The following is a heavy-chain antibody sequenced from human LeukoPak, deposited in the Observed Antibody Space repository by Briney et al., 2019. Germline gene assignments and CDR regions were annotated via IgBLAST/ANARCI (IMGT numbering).Heavy chain of an antibody. CDR2: IKKDGSEK. J-gene: IGHJ4*02. V-gene: IGHV3-7*01. D-gene: IGHD5-18*01. CDR3: ARDLSGITGYTYGRGIDY. CDR1: GFTFSSHR. Sequence: GGSLRLSCAASGFTFSSHRMTWVRQTPGKGLEWVANIKKDGSEKYYVDSVKGRFTISRDNAKTSLYLQMNCLRAEDTAVYYCARDLSGITGYTYGRGIDYWGQGTLVTVSS.